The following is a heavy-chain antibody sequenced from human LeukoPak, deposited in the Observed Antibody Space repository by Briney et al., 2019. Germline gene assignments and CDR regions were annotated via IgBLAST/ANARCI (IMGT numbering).Heavy chain of an antibody. J-gene: IGHJ4*02. Sequence: SGGSLRLSCVASEFRFGRDWISWVRQAPGKGLEWVACIKQDGSEEYYVGSVKGRFTISRDNAKNSLYLQMNSLRAEDTAVYYCARVGSGYYYGVSWGQGTLVTVSS. V-gene: IGHV3-7*01. CDR1: EFRFGRDW. CDR3: ARVGSGYYYGVS. CDR2: IKQDGSEE. D-gene: IGHD3-22*01.